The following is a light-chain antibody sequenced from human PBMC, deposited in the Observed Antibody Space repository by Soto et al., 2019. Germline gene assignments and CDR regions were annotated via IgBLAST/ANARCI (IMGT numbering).Light chain of an antibody. Sequence: DIQMTQSPSTLSASVGERVTITCRASQSISTWLAWYQQKPGKAPKLLIYDASSLESGVPSRFSGSGSGTEFTLTISSLQPDDFATYYCQQYNTYSPERTFGQGTKVDIK. CDR1: QSISTW. CDR2: DAS. J-gene: IGKJ1*01. CDR3: QQYNTYSPERT. V-gene: IGKV1-5*01.